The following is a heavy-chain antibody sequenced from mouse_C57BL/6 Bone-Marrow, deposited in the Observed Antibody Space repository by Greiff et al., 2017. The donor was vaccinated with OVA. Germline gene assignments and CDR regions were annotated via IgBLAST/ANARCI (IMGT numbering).Heavy chain of an antibody. J-gene: IGHJ2*01. CDR3: TRNYSNYRFDY. Sequence: DVMLVESGGGLVQPGGSMKLSCAASGFTFSNAWMDWVRQSPEKGLEWVAEIRNKANNHATYYAESVKGRFTISRDDSKSSVYLQMNSLRAEDTGIYYCTRNYSNYRFDYWGQGTTLTVSS. CDR1: GFTFSNAW. CDR2: IRNKANNHAT. V-gene: IGHV6-6*01. D-gene: IGHD2-5*01.